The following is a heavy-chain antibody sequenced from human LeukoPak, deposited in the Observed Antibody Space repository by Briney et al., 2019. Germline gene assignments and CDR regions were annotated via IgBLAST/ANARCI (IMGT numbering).Heavy chain of an antibody. Sequence: KPSETLSLTCTVSGGSINNYYWSWIRQPAGKGLEWIGRIYTRGSTNHNPSLKSRVTMSVDTSKNQFSLKLSSVTAADTAVYYCARGRYCSADICSGGDAFDIWGQGTMVSVSS. D-gene: IGHD2-15*01. CDR3: ARGRYCSADICSGGDAFDI. CDR2: IYTRGST. CDR1: GGSINNYY. J-gene: IGHJ3*02. V-gene: IGHV4-4*07.